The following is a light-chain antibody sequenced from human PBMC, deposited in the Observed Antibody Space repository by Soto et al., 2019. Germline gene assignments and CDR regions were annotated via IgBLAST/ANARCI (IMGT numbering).Light chain of an antibody. J-gene: IGKJ4*01. V-gene: IGKV3-20*01. Sequence: EIVMTQSPAALSVSPGERATPSCRPSQSVSNNYLAWYQQKPGQAPRLLIYGASNRATGIPDRFSGSGSGTDFTLTIRRLEPEDFAVYCCQQHGSSPPTFGGGTTVDIK. CDR3: QQHGSSPPT. CDR1: QSVSNNY. CDR2: GAS.